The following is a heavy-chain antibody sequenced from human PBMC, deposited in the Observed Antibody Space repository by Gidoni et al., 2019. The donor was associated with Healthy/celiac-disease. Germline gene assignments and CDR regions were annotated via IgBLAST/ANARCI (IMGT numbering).Heavy chain of an antibody. CDR1: GVTFSSYS. D-gene: IGHD3-9*01. CDR3: ARDRAGDWFGAFDI. CDR2: ISSSSSYI. Sequence: EVQLVESGGGLVKPGGSLRLSCAASGVTFSSYSMNWVRQAPGKGLECVSSISSSSSYIYYADSVKGRFTISRDNAKNSLYLQMNSLRAEDTAVYYCARDRAGDWFGAFDIWGKGQWSPSLQ. V-gene: IGHV3-21*01. J-gene: IGHJ3*02.